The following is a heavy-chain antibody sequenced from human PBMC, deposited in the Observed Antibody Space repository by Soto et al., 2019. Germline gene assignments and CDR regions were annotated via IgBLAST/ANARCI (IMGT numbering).Heavy chain of an antibody. V-gene: IGHV4-30-4*01. CDR3: ARVDGSGYQPFDY. D-gene: IGHD3-22*01. Sequence: QVQLQESGPGLVKPSQTLSLTCTVSGGSISSGDYYWSWIRQPPGKGMEWIGYIYYSGSTYYNPSLKSRVTISVDTSKNQFSLKLSSVTAADTAVYYCARVDGSGYQPFDYWGQGTLVTVSS. CDR1: GGSISSGDYY. CDR2: IYYSGST. J-gene: IGHJ4*02.